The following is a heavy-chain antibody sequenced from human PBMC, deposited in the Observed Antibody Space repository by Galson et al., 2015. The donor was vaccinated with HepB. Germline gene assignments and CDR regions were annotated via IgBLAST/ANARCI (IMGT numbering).Heavy chain of an antibody. J-gene: IGHJ4*02. D-gene: IGHD6-6*01. CDR2: TYYRSKWYN. Sequence: CAISGDSVSSNSGAWNWIRQSPSRGLEWLGRTYYRSKWYNDYAVSVKSRITINPDTSKNQFSLQLNSVTPEDTAVYYCAREDSSSSGVGSLDYWGQGTLVTVSS. CDR1: GDSVSSNSGA. CDR3: AREDSSSSGVGSLDY. V-gene: IGHV6-1*01.